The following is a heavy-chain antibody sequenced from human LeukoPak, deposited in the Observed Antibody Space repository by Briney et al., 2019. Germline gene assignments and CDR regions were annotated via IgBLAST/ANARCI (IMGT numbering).Heavy chain of an antibody. Sequence: PGGSLRLSCAASGFTFSSYSMNWVRQAPGKGLEWVSSISSSSSYIYYADSVKGRFTISRDNAKNSLYLQMNSLRAEDTAVYYCARAPPHYCGGDCYSGDYWGQGTLVTVSS. J-gene: IGHJ4*02. CDR1: GFTFSSYS. CDR3: ARAPPHYCGGDCYSGDY. V-gene: IGHV3-21*01. D-gene: IGHD2-21*02. CDR2: ISSSSSYI.